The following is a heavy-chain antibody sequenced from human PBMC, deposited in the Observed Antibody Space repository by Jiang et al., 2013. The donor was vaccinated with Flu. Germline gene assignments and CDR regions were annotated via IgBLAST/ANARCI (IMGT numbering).Heavy chain of an antibody. CDR3: ARDYGSGNYYGMDV. Sequence: QSGSELKKPGASVKVSCKASGYTFSSYAINWVRQAPGQGLEWMGWINTNTGNPTYAQGFTGRFVFSLDTSVSTAYLQISSLKAEDTAVYYCARDYGSGNYYGMDVWGQGTTVTVSS. CDR2: INTNTGNP. V-gene: IGHV7-4-1*02. D-gene: IGHD3-10*01. CDR1: GYTFSSYA. J-gene: IGHJ6*02.